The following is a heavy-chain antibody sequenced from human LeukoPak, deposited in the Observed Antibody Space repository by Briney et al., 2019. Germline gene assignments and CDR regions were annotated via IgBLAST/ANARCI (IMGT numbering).Heavy chain of an antibody. V-gene: IGHV4-34*01. CDR3: ARSISGWSYYFDY. J-gene: IGHJ4*02. CDR2: INHSGST. CDR1: GGSFSGYY. D-gene: IGHD6-19*01. Sequence: SGTLSLTCAVYGGSFSGYYWSWIRQPPGKGLEWIGEINHSGSTNYNPSLKSRVTMSVDTSKNQFSLKLSSVTAADTAVYYCARSISGWSYYFDYWGQGTLVTVSS.